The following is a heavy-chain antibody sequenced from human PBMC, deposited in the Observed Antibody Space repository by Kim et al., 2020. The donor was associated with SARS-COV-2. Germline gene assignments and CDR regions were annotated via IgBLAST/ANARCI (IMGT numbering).Heavy chain of an antibody. J-gene: IGHJ4*02. V-gene: IGHV3-23*01. Sequence: GGSLRLSCAASGMGINDRDMSWVRQAPGKGLEWVSSMTRHGTTYYAASVTGRFSISRDISNNMLYLHMNSLRFDDTALYYCAKDHVSSGWPTLDVWGQGTLVSVSS. D-gene: IGHD6-19*01. CDR2: MTRHGTT. CDR1: GMGINDRD. CDR3: AKDHVSSGWPTLDV.